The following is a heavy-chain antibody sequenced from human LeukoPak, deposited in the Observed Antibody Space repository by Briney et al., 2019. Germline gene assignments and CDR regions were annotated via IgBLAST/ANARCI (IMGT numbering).Heavy chain of an antibody. Sequence: ASVKVSCKASGYTFTSYYMHWVRQAPGQGLEWMGIINPRGGSTSYAQKLQGRVTMTTDTSTSTAYMELRSLRSDDTAVYYCARGGSGTMVRGVIIREENWFDPWGQGTLVTVSS. J-gene: IGHJ5*02. V-gene: IGHV1-46*01. CDR2: INPRGGST. CDR1: GYTFTSYY. D-gene: IGHD3-10*01. CDR3: ARGGSGTMVRGVIIREENWFDP.